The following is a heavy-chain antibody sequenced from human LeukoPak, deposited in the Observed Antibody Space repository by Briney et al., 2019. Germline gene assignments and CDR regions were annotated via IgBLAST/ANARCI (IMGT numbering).Heavy chain of an antibody. CDR2: IYSSGST. J-gene: IGHJ4*02. V-gene: IGHV4-39*01. CDR1: GGSISSSYYY. CDR3: ARLSIFSSNWYYFDY. D-gene: IGHD6-13*01. Sequence: SETLSLTCTVSGGSISSSYYYWGWIRQPPGKGLEWIGSIYSSGSTYYNPSLKSRVTISVDTSKNQFSLKLTSVTAADTAVYYCARLSIFSSNWYYFDYWGQGALVTVSS.